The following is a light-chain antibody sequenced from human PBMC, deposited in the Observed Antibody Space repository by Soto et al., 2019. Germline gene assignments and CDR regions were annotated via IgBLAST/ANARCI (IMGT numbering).Light chain of an antibody. Sequence: QSVLTQPRSVSGSPGQSVTISCTGTSSDVGGYNYVSWYQQHPGKAPKLMIYDVSKRPSGVPDRFXGSKSGNTASLXISGXQSDDEADYYCCSYAGSYTYVFGTGTKLTVL. CDR3: CSYAGSYTYV. CDR1: SSDVGGYNY. J-gene: IGLJ1*01. CDR2: DVS. V-gene: IGLV2-11*01.